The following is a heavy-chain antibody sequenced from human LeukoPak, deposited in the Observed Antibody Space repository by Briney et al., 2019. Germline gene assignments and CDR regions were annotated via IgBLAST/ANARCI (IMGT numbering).Heavy chain of an antibody. J-gene: IGHJ5*02. Sequence: SETLSLTCTVSGGSISSYYWSWIRQPPGKGLEWIGYIYYSGSTNYNPSLKSRVTISVDTSKNQFSLKLSSVTAADTAVYYCASEPRTTSYWFDPWGQGTLVTVSS. CDR2: IYYSGST. V-gene: IGHV4-59*12. CDR3: ASEPRTTSYWFDP. D-gene: IGHD1-1*01. CDR1: GGSISSYY.